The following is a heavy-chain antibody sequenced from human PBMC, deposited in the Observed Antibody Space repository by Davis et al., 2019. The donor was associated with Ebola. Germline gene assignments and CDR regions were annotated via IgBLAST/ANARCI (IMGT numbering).Heavy chain of an antibody. J-gene: IGHJ4*02. Sequence: AASVKVSCKASGYTFTSYAMHWVRQAPGQRLEWMGWINAGNGNTKYSQKFQGRVTITRDTSASTAYMELSSLRSEDTAVYYCARDRRSGSTHFDYWGQGTLVTVSS. V-gene: IGHV1-3*01. CDR2: INAGNGNT. D-gene: IGHD6-25*01. CDR1: GYTFTSYA. CDR3: ARDRRSGSTHFDY.